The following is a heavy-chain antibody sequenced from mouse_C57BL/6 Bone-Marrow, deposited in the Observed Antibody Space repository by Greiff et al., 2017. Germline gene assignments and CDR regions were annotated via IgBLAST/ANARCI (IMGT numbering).Heavy chain of an antibody. D-gene: IGHD1-1*01. CDR2: ISGGGGNT. CDR1: GFTFSSYT. Sequence: DVKLVESGGGLVKPGGSLKLSCAASGFTFSSYTMSWVRQTPEKRLEWVATISGGGGNTYYPDSVKGRFTISRDNAKNTLYLQMSSLRSEDTALYYCARHSIYYYGSSYRWYFDVWGTGTTVTVSS. CDR3: ARHSIYYYGSSYRWYFDV. J-gene: IGHJ1*03. V-gene: IGHV5-9*01.